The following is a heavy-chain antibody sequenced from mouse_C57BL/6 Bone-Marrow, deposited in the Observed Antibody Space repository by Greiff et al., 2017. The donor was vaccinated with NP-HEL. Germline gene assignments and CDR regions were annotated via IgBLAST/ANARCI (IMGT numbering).Heavy chain of an antibody. Sequence: VMLVESGAELARPGASVKLSCKASGYTFTSYGISWVKQRTGPGLEWIGEIYPRSGNTYYNEKFKGKATLTADKSSSTAYMELRSLTSEDSAVYFCARKGDGVWFAYWGQGTLVTVSA. V-gene: IGHV1-81*01. J-gene: IGHJ3*01. D-gene: IGHD3-3*01. CDR1: GYTFTSYG. CDR2: IYPRSGNT. CDR3: ARKGDGVWFAY.